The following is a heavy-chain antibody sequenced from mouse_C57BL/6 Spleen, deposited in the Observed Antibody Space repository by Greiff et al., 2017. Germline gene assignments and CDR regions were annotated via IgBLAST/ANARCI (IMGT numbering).Heavy chain of an antibody. D-gene: IGHD2-4*01. J-gene: IGHJ2*01. V-gene: IGHV1-69*01. Sequence: VQLQQPGAELVMPGASVKLSCKASGYTFTSYWMHWVKQRPGQGLEWIGEIDPSDSYTNYNQKFKGKATLTVDKSSSTAYMRLSSLTSEDSAGYCCARRGLRLPFDYWGQGTTLTVSS. CDR2: IDPSDSYT. CDR3: ARRGLRLPFDY. CDR1: GYTFTSYW.